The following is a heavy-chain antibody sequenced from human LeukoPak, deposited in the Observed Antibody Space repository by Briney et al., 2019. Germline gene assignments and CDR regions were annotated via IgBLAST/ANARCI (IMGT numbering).Heavy chain of an antibody. CDR1: GFTFSSYA. Sequence: GGSLRLSCAASGFTFSSYAMSWVRQAPGKGLEWVSTISGSGENTYYADSVKGRFTISRDNSQNTLYLQMNSLRAEDTAVYYCAKDRRSSSPRSFDYWGQGTLVTVSS. CDR3: AKDRRSSSPRSFDY. V-gene: IGHV3-23*01. D-gene: IGHD6-6*01. CDR2: ISGSGENT. J-gene: IGHJ4*02.